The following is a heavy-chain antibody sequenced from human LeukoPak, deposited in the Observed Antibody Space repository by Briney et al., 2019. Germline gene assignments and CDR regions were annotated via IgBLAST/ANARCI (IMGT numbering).Heavy chain of an antibody. V-gene: IGHV3-48*04. J-gene: IGHJ1*01. CDR1: GLTFSTYG. Sequence: PGGSLRLSCAVSGLTFSTYGMNWVRQVPGKGLEWISYISSGSSTKYYADSVKGRFTISRDNANNSLYLQMNSLTADDTAVYYCAGAGGPGWHQGYFQHWGQGTLVTVSS. CDR3: AGAGGPGWHQGYFQH. CDR2: ISSGSSTK. D-gene: IGHD6-19*01.